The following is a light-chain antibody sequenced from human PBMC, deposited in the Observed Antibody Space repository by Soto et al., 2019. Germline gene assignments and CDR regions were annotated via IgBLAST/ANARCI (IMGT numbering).Light chain of an antibody. J-gene: IGKJ5*01. CDR2: SAS. CDR3: EEFNTAPLT. Sequence: DIQMTQSPSSLSASVGDRVTITCRASQGISVYLAWYQQKPGKVPKLLIYSASTLQSGVPSRFSGRGSGTDFSLTISSLQPEDVANYYCEEFNTAPLTFGQVTRLEI. CDR1: QGISVY. V-gene: IGKV1-27*01.